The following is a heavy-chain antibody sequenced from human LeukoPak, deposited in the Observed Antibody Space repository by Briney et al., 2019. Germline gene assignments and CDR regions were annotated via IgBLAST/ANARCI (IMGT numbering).Heavy chain of an antibody. D-gene: IGHD2-15*01. J-gene: IGHJ4*02. CDR2: INPNSGGT. Sequence: ASVPDSCLACGYTFTGYYMHCVRQPRGQGHGLMGWINPNSGGTNYAQMFEGRVTMTRDTSISTAYMELSRLRFDDAAVYYCARALRTPDYWGQGTLVTVSS. CDR1: GYTFTGYY. CDR3: ARALRTPDY. V-gene: IGHV1-2*02.